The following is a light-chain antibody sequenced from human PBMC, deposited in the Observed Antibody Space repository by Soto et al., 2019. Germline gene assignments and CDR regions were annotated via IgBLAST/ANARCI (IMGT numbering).Light chain of an antibody. J-gene: IGKJ2*01. CDR2: GAS. CDR3: RQDNNWPPRYT. V-gene: IGKV3-15*01. Sequence: EIVMTQSPATLSVSPGERATLSCRASQSVSSNLAWYQQKPGQAPRLLIYGASTRATGIPARFSGSGSGTEVTLPTISLQSEDFAVYYCRQDNNWPPRYTFGQGTKLEIK. CDR1: QSVSSN.